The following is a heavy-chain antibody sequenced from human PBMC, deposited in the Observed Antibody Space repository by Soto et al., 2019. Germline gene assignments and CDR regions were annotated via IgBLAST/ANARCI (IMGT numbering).Heavy chain of an antibody. V-gene: IGHV4-30-4*01. CDR1: GGSISSGDYY. CDR2: IYYSGST. CDR3: ARTYIVVETPLWFDP. Sequence: QVQLQESGPGLVKPSQTLSLTCTVSGGSISSGDYYWSWIRQPPGKGLEWIGYIYYSGSTYYNPSLKSRVTIXXDXSXXQFSLKLSSVTAADTAVYYCARTYIVVETPLWFDPWGQGTLVTVSS. D-gene: IGHD2-21*01. J-gene: IGHJ5*02.